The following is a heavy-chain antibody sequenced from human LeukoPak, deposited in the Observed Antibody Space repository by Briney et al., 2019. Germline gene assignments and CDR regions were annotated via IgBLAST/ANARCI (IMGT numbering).Heavy chain of an antibody. D-gene: IGHD2-8*01. V-gene: IGHV3-48*01. CDR1: GFTFSSYS. CDR3: ARDFTSGLYPFDY. CDR2: IDRRSETM. J-gene: IGHJ4*02. Sequence: GVSLRLSCATSGFTFSSYSFDWVRQAPGKGLEWVSYIDRRSETMYYARSVRGRFTIPRDNAKNSLYLQMDSLGVEDTAVYYCARDFTSGLYPFDYWGPGTLVTVSS.